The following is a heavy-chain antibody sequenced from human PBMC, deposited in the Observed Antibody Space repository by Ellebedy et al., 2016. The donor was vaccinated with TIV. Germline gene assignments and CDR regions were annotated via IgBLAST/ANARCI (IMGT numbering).Heavy chain of an antibody. D-gene: IGHD3-22*01. CDR3: AREAVSSGYYYWGTPTGY. CDR2: IYHSGST. V-gene: IGHV4-38-2*02. CDR1: GASFSGYY. Sequence: SETLSLXXTVSGASFSGYYWSWIRQPPGKGLEWIGSIYHSGSTYYNPSLKSRVTISVDTSKNQFSLKLSSVTAADTAVYYCAREAVSSGYYYWGTPTGYWGQGTLVTVSS. J-gene: IGHJ4*02.